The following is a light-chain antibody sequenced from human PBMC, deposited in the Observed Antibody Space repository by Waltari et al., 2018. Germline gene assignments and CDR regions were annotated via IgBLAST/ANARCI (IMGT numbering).Light chain of an antibody. CDR1: SRDVGFYNY. Sequence: QSALTQPASVSGSPGQSLTIPCTGTSRDVGFYNYVSWYQQHPGKAPKLMIYDVSERPSGVSNRFSGSKSGNTASLTISGLQAEDEADYYCNSYAGSSSWVFGGGTKLTVL. J-gene: IGLJ3*02. CDR3: NSYAGSSSWV. CDR2: DVS. V-gene: IGLV2-14*01.